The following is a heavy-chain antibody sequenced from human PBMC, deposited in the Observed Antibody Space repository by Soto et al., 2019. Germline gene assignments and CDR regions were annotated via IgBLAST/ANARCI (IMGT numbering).Heavy chain of an antibody. V-gene: IGHV3-30-3*01. D-gene: IGHD1-1*01. Sequence: AGGSLRLSCAASGFTFRTFAMHWVRQAPGKGLEWVAVISNDGSNKYFLDSVKGRFTVSRDNSNNTLYLQMDSLRAEDTAVYYCARDKKPSNWSPSTLKSYYYGMDVWGQGTTVTVSS. J-gene: IGHJ6*02. CDR1: GFTFRTFA. CDR3: ARDKKPSNWSPSTLKSYYYGMDV. CDR2: ISNDGSNK.